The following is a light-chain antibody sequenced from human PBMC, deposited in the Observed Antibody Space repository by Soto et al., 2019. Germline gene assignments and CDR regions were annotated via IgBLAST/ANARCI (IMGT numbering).Light chain of an antibody. CDR1: QSVSSSY. V-gene: IGKV3-20*01. Sequence: EIVLTQSPGTLSLSPGERATLSCRASQSVSSSYLAWYQQKPGQAPRLLIYAASSRATGIPDRFSGSGSGTDFTLTISRLEPEDFAVYYCHQYGSSRTFGQGPKVEIK. CDR2: AAS. CDR3: HQYGSSRT. J-gene: IGKJ1*01.